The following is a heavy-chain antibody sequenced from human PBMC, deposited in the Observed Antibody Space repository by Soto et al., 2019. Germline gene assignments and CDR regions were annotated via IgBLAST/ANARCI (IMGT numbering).Heavy chain of an antibody. Sequence: QVQLVQSGAEVQKPGSSVKVSCKASGGTFSSYAISWVRQAPGQGLEWMGGIIPIFGTANYAQKFQGRVTITADESTSTAYMELSSLRSEDTAVYYCARDSRYCSGGSCYSAPFDYWGQGTLVTVSS. V-gene: IGHV1-69*01. CDR2: IIPIFGTA. J-gene: IGHJ4*02. D-gene: IGHD2-15*01. CDR1: GGTFSSYA. CDR3: ARDSRYCSGGSCYSAPFDY.